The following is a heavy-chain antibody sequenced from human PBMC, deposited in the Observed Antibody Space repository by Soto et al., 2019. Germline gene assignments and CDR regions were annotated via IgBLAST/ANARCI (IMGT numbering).Heavy chain of an antibody. CDR3: TTVNPYISDSRGHCY. CDR1: GYSFTSYW. Sequence: PGESLKISCKGSGYSFTSYWIGWVRQMPGKGLEWMGIIYPGDSDTRYSPSFQGQVTISADKSISTAYLQWSSLKASDTAVYYCTTVNPYISDSRGHCYWGQGTLVTVSS. CDR2: IYPGDSDT. J-gene: IGHJ4*02. D-gene: IGHD3-22*01. V-gene: IGHV5-51*01.